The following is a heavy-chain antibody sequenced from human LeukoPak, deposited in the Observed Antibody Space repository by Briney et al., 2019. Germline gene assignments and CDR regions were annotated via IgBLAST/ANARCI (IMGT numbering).Heavy chain of an antibody. D-gene: IGHD6-13*01. V-gene: IGHV4-34*01. Sequence: PSETLSLTCAVCGGSFSGYYWSGIRQPPGKGLEWIGEINHSGSTNYNPSLKSRVTISVDTSKNQFSLKLSSVTAADTAVYYCARGNVAAGNAIDYWGQGTLVTVSS. CDR3: ARGNVAAGNAIDY. CDR2: INHSGST. CDR1: GGSFSGYY. J-gene: IGHJ4*02.